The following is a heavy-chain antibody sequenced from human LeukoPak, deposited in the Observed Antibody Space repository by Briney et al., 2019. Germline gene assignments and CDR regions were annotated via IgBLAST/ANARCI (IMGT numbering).Heavy chain of an antibody. CDR3: AKDQDGSGSYYIYFDY. V-gene: IGHV3-23*01. CDR2: ISGSGGST. Sequence: GGSLRLSCAASGFTFGSYAMSWVRQAPGKGLEWVSAISGSGGSTYYADSVKGRFTISRDNSKNTLYLQMNSLRAEDTAVYYCAKDQDGSGSYYIYFDYWGQGTLVTVSS. CDR1: GFTFGSYA. J-gene: IGHJ4*02. D-gene: IGHD3-10*01.